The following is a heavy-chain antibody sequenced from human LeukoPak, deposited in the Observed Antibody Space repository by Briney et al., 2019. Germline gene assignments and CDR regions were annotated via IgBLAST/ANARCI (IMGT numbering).Heavy chain of an antibody. CDR3: ARSAQVRYGMDV. V-gene: IGHV4-34*01. D-gene: IGHD3-10*01. CDR1: GGSFSGYY. CDR2: INHSGST. J-gene: IGHJ6*04. Sequence: SETLSLTCAVYGGSFSGYYWSWIRQPPGKGLEWIGEINHSGSTNYNPSLKSRVTISVDTSKNQSSLKLSSVTAADTAVYYCARSAQVRYGMDVWGKGTTVTVSS.